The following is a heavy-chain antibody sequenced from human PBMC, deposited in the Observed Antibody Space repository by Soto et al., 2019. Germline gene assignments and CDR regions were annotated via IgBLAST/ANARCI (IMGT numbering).Heavy chain of an antibody. J-gene: IGHJ5*02. CDR3: ARGYCSSTSCYEDWFDP. CDR1: GGSISSYY. V-gene: IGHV4-59*01. CDR2: IYYSGST. Sequence: PSETLSLTCTVSGGSISSYYWSWIRQPPGKGLEWIGYIYYSGSTNYNPSLKSRVTISVDTSKNQFSLKLSSVTAADTAVYYCARGYCSSTSCYEDWFDPWGQGTLVTVSS. D-gene: IGHD2-2*01.